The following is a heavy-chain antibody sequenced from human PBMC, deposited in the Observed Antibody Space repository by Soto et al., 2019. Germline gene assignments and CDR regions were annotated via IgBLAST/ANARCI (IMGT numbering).Heavy chain of an antibody. CDR1: GYTFTSYY. D-gene: IGHD6-6*01. CDR3: AREVSSSEWFDP. J-gene: IGHJ5*02. Sequence: GASVKVSCKASGYTFTSYYMHWVRQAPGQGLEWMGWISAYNGNTNYAQKLQGRVTMTTDTSTSTAYMELRSLRSDDTAVYYCAREVSSSEWFDPWGQGTLVTVSS. CDR2: ISAYNGNT. V-gene: IGHV1-18*04.